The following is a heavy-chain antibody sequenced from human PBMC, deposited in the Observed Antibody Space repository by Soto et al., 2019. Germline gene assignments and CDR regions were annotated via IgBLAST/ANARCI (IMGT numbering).Heavy chain of an antibody. CDR2: ISSSSSTI. D-gene: IGHD2-2*01. J-gene: IGHJ5*02. Sequence: PGGSLRLSCAASGFTFSSYSMNWVRQAPGKGLEWVSYISSSSSTIYYADSVKGRFTISRDNAKNSLYLQMNSLRAEDTAVYYCARDNPPLSVVPAAITNWFDPWGQGTPVTVSS. CDR3: ARDNPPLSVVPAAITNWFDP. V-gene: IGHV3-48*01. CDR1: GFTFSSYS.